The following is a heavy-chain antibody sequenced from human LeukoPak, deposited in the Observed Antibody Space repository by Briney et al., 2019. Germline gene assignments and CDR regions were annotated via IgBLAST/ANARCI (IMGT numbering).Heavy chain of an antibody. V-gene: IGHV5-51*01. Sequence: GESLKISCKGSGYSFTSYWIGRVRQLPGKGLEWMGIIYPGDSDTRYSPSFQGQVTISADKSISTAYLQWSSLKASDTAMYYCARSKRRCSGGSCYTHWFDPWGQGTLVTVSS. D-gene: IGHD2-15*01. CDR2: IYPGDSDT. CDR1: GYSFTSYW. J-gene: IGHJ5*02. CDR3: ARSKRRCSGGSCYTHWFDP.